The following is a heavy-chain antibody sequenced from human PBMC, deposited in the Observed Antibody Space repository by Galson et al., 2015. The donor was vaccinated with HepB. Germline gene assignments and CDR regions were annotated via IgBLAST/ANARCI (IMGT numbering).Heavy chain of an antibody. D-gene: IGHD4-17*01. CDR2: IYYSGST. Sequence: ETLSLTCTVSGGSVSSGSYYWSWIRQPPGKGLEWIGYIYYSGSTNYNPSLKSRVTISVDTSKNQFSLKLSSVTAADTAVYYCARDLMYGDYVNDAFDIWGQGTMVTVSS. CDR3: ARDLMYGDYVNDAFDI. CDR1: GGSVSSGSYY. V-gene: IGHV4-61*01. J-gene: IGHJ3*02.